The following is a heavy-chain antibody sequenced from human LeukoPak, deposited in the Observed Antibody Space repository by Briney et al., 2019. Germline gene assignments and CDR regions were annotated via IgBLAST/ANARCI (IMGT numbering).Heavy chain of an antibody. V-gene: IGHV3-30-3*01. J-gene: IGHJ4*02. CDR3: ARGYGGDYCFDY. Sequence: GRSLRLSCTGSGFTFTTYALHWVRQAPGKGLDWVAVISNGGSNKYYADSVKGRFTISRDNSKNTLYLQMNSLRAEDTAVYYCARGYGGDYCFDYWGQGAPVTGFS. D-gene: IGHD2-21*02. CDR2: ISNGGSNK. CDR1: GFTFTTYA.